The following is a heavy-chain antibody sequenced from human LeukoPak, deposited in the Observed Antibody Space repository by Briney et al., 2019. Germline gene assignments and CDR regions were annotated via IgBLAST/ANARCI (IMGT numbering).Heavy chain of an antibody. CDR1: GVSISSSSYY. CDR2: IYSSGST. Sequence: SETLSLTCTVSGVSISSSSYYWGWLRQPPGKGLEWIGSIYSSGSTYYNPSLRSRVTISVDTSKNQFTLKLSSVTAADTAVYYCAKEGTYTYGASDFDYWGQGTVVTVSS. J-gene: IGHJ4*02. CDR3: AKEGTYTYGASDFDY. V-gene: IGHV4-39*06. D-gene: IGHD5-18*01.